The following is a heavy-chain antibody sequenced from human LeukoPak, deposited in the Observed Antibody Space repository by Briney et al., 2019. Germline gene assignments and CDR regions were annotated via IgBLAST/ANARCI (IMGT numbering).Heavy chain of an antibody. CDR3: ARESPKLRYEDY. V-gene: IGHV3-30*03. CDR1: GFTFSSYG. J-gene: IGHJ4*02. CDR2: ISYDGSNK. D-gene: IGHD3-9*01. Sequence: GGSLRLSCAASGFTFSSYGMHGVRQAPGKGLEWVAVISYDGSNKYYADSVKGRFTISRDNSKNTLYLQMNSLRAEDTAVYYCARESPKLRYEDYWGQGTLVTVSP.